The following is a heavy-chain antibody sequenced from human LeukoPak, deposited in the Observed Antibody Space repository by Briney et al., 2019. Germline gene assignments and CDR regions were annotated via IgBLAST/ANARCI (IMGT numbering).Heavy chain of an antibody. D-gene: IGHD3-10*01. CDR1: GFTFTKYA. CDR2: IWYDGSNK. CDR3: ASGLKGGGAFDI. J-gene: IGHJ3*02. Sequence: GGSLRLSCAASGFTFTKYAVHWVRQAPGKGLEWVAVIWYDGSNKYYADSVKGRFTISRDNSKNTLYLQMNSLRAEDTAVYYCASGLKGGGAFDIWGQGTMVTVSS. V-gene: IGHV3-33*08.